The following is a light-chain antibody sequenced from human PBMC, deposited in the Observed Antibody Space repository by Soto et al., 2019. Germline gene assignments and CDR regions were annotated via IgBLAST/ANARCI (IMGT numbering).Light chain of an antibody. CDR3: HSYDSSLGGVWV. CDR2: GNS. V-gene: IGLV1-40*01. CDR1: SSNIGAGYD. J-gene: IGLJ3*02. Sequence: QSVLTQPPSVSGAPGQRVTISCTGSSSNIGAGYDVHWYQQLPGTAPKLLIYGNSNRPSGVPDRFSGSKSGTSASLAITGLQAEDEAAYYCHSYDSSLGGVWVFGGGTKLTVL.